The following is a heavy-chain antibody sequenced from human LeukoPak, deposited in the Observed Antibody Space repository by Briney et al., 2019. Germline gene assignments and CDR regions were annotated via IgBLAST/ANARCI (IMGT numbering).Heavy chain of an antibody. Sequence: ASVKVSCKASGYTFTSYDINWVRQATGQGLEWMGWMNPNSGNTGYAQKFQGRVTMTRNTSISTAYMGLSSLRSEDTAVYYCAREDLAQGGNWFDPWGQGTLVTVSS. J-gene: IGHJ5*02. D-gene: IGHD3-16*01. CDR3: AREDLAQGGNWFDP. CDR1: GYTFTSYD. V-gene: IGHV1-8*01. CDR2: MNPNSGNT.